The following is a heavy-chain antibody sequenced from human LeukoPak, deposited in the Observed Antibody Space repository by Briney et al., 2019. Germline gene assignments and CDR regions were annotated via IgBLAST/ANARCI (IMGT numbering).Heavy chain of an antibody. CDR2: IYHSGST. Sequence: SETLSLTCTVSGYSISSGYYWGWIRQPPGKGLEWIGSIYHSGSTYYNPSLKSRVTISVDTSKNQFSLKLSSVTAADTAVYYCARSGGLRYSGSYGPTPAPLRAFDIWGQGTMVTVSS. D-gene: IGHD1-26*01. V-gene: IGHV4-38-2*02. J-gene: IGHJ3*02. CDR3: ARSGGLRYSGSYGPTPAPLRAFDI. CDR1: GYSISSGYY.